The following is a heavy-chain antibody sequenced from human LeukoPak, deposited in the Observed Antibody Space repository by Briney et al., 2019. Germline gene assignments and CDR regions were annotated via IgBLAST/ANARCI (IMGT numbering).Heavy chain of an antibody. J-gene: IGHJ4*02. D-gene: IGHD3-10*01. CDR2: IYPGDSDT. V-gene: IGHV5-51*01. Sequence: GESLKISCKGSGYSFTSYWIGWVRQMPGKGLEWMGIIYPGDSDTRYSPSFQGQVTISADNSNSTAYLHWSSLKASDTAMYYCARTYGSGKGDFDYWGQGTLVTVSS. CDR1: GYSFTSYW. CDR3: ARTYGSGKGDFDY.